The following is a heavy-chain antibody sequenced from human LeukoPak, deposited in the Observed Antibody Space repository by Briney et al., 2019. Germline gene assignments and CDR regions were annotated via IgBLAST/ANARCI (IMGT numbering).Heavy chain of an antibody. CDR2: MNPNSGNT. Sequence: GASVKVSCKASGYTFTSYDINWVREATGQGLEWMGWMNPNSGNTGYAQKFQGGVTMTRNTSISTAYMELSSLRSEDTAVYYCARAGGPRDPLVDYWGQGTLVTVSS. J-gene: IGHJ4*02. V-gene: IGHV1-8*01. D-gene: IGHD2-21*01. CDR3: ARAGGPRDPLVDY. CDR1: GYTFTSYD.